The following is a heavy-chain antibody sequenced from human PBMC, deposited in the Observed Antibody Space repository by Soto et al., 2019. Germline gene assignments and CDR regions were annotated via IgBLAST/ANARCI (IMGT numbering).Heavy chain of an antibody. D-gene: IGHD1-26*01. V-gene: IGHV4-4*02. Sequence: QVQLQESGPGLVKPSGTLSLTCAVSGGSIRSNNWWSWVRQPPGKGLEWIGEIFHSGSTHYNPSLKTQVTRSVDKSKNQFSLKLSSVTAADAAVYYCARVYSGSYSDYWGQGTLVTVSS. J-gene: IGHJ4*02. CDR1: GGSIRSNNW. CDR2: IFHSGST. CDR3: ARVYSGSYSDY.